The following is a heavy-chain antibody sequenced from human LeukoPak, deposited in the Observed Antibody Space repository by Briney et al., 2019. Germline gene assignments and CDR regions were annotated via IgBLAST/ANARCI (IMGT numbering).Heavy chain of an antibody. Sequence: GGSLRLSCAASGFTFSSYWMHWARQTPGKGLVWVSRIKSDGSTIYADSVKGRFTISRDNAKNTLYLQMNSLRAEDTAIYYCARAVTYFYGSVTYDWFDPWGQGTLVTVSS. D-gene: IGHD3-10*01. V-gene: IGHV3-74*01. CDR2: IKSDGST. CDR1: GFTFSSYW. J-gene: IGHJ5*02. CDR3: ARAVTYFYGSVTYDWFDP.